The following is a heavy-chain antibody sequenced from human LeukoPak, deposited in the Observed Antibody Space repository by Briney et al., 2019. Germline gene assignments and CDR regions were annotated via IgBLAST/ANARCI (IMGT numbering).Heavy chain of an antibody. J-gene: IGHJ6*04. CDR2: IYSSGST. D-gene: IGHD1-26*01. CDR1: GGSISSYY. Sequence: SETLSLTCTVSGGSISSYYWSWIRQPPGKGLEWIGYIYSSGSTKYNPSLRSRVTISVDTSKSHFSLKLSSVTAADTAVYYCARGRMGLDVWGKGTTVTVSS. V-gene: IGHV4-59*01. CDR3: ARGRMGLDV.